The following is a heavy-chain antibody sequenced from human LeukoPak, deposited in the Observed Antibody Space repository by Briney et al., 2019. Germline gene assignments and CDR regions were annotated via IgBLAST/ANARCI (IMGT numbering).Heavy chain of an antibody. Sequence: GGFLRLSCAASGFTFSNSAMSWVRQAPGKGLEWVAVISYDGSNKYYADSVKGRFTISRDNSKNTLYLQMNSLRAEDTAVYYCARQPGQTTRVYSSGWYAIDYWGQGTLVTVSS. CDR2: ISYDGSNK. J-gene: IGHJ4*02. CDR1: GFTFSNSA. CDR3: ARQPGQTTRVYSSGWYAIDY. V-gene: IGHV3-30*04. D-gene: IGHD6-19*01.